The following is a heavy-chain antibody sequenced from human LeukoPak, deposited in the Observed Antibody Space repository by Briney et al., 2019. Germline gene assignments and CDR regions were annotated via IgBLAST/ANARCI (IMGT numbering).Heavy chain of an antibody. CDR2: IYSGGST. Sequence: GGSLRLSCAASGFSFTIYSMNWVRQAPGKGLEWVSVIYSGGSTYYADSVKGRFTISRDNSKNTLYLQMNSLRAEDTAVYYCARDRMVRGVIGSEGFDYWGQGTLVTVSS. J-gene: IGHJ4*02. V-gene: IGHV3-66*01. CDR3: ARDRMVRGVIGSEGFDY. CDR1: GFSFTIYS. D-gene: IGHD3-10*01.